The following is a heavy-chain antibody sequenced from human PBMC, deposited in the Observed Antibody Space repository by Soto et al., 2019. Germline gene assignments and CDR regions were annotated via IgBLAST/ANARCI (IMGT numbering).Heavy chain of an antibody. J-gene: IGHJ4*02. CDR2: ISAYNGNT. CDR1: GYTFTSYG. Sequence: QVQLVQSGAEVKKPGASVKVSCKASGYTFTSYGISWVRQAPGQGLEWMGWISAYNGNTNYAQKLQGRVTMTTDTSTSTAYMELRSLRSDATAVYYCATSPIVVVPDAHDPLDYWGQGTLVTVSS. CDR3: ATSPIVVVPDAHDPLDY. D-gene: IGHD2-2*01. V-gene: IGHV1-18*01.